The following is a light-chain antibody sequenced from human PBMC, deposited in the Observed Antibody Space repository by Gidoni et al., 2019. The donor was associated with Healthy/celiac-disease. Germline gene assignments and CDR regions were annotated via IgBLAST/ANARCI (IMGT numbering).Light chain of an antibody. V-gene: IGKV1-39*01. J-gene: IGKJ1*01. CDR3: QQGYSTPRT. Sequence: DIPMNQSPSFLSASAGDRVTITCLASQSISSYLDWYQQKPGKAPMLLINAASSLQSVVPSRFSGSGSGTDFTLTISCLQSEDFATYYCQQGYSTPRTFGQGTKVEIK. CDR1: QSISSY. CDR2: AAS.